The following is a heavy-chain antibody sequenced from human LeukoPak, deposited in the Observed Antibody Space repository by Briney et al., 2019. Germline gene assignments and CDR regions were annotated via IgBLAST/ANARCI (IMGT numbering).Heavy chain of an antibody. J-gene: IGHJ5*02. D-gene: IGHD3-10*01. CDR1: GFTFSSFA. Sequence: GGSLRLSCAASGFTFSSFAMSWVRQTPGKGLEWLSAITGSGASTYYADSVKGRFTIARDNSKNTLYLQMNSLRAEDSAVYYCAKDLTMVRGDPNWFDPWGQGTLVTVSS. CDR3: AKDLTMVRGDPNWFDP. V-gene: IGHV3-23*01. CDR2: ITGSGAST.